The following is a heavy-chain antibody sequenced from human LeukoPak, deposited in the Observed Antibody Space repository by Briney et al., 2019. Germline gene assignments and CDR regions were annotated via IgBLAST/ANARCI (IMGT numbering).Heavy chain of an antibody. CDR1: GYSFTCYW. CDR2: IFPDDSDT. CDR3: ARHSDITVADS. D-gene: IGHD6-19*01. V-gene: IGHV5-51*01. Sequence: GESLKISCKASGYSFTCYWIGWVRQMPGKGLEWMGIIFPDDSDTRYSPSFQGLITISADKSINTAYLQWSSLKASDTAMYYCARHSDITVADSWGQGTLVTVSS. J-gene: IGHJ5*01.